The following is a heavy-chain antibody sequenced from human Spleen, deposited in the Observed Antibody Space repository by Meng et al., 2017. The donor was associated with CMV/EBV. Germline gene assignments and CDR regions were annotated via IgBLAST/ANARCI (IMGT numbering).Heavy chain of an antibody. V-gene: IGHV4-39*07. CDR1: GDSINNIHYY. D-gene: IGHD4-17*01. CDR2: IYYNGDT. J-gene: IGHJ5*02. CDR3: ARDRGEGNNWFDP. Sequence: TVSGDSINNIHYYWGWVRQPPGKGLEWIATIYYNGDTYYNPSLKSRVSVSVDTSKNQFSLKLESVTAADTAIYFCARDRGEGNNWFDPWGQGALVTVSS.